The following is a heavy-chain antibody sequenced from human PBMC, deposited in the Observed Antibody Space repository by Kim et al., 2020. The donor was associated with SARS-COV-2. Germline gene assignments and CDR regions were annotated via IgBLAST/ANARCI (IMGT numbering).Heavy chain of an antibody. CDR2: IYYSGST. J-gene: IGHJ4*02. CDR3: ASTSGWYFDY. CDR1: GGSISSSSYY. D-gene: IGHD6-19*01. Sequence: SETLSLTCTVSGGSISSSSYYWGWIRQPPGKGLEWIGSIYYSGSTYYNPSLKSRVTISVDTSKNQFSLKLSSVTAADTAVYYCASTSGWYFDYWGQGTLVTVSS. V-gene: IGHV4-39*01.